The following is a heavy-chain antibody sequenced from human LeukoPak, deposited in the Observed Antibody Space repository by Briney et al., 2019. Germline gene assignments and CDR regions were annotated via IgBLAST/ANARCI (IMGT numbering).Heavy chain of an antibody. J-gene: IGHJ6*04. D-gene: IGHD6-13*01. CDR1: GYTLTELS. CDR2: FDPEDGET. CDR3: ATDSGPSIAAAGTVLHYYYYYGMDV. V-gene: IGHV1-24*01. Sequence: ASVKVSFKVSGYTLTELSMHWVRQAPGKGLEWMGGFDPEDGETIYSQKFQGRVTMTEDTSTDTAYMELSSLRSEDTAVYYCATDSGPSIAAAGTVLHYYYYYGMDVWGKGTTVTVSS.